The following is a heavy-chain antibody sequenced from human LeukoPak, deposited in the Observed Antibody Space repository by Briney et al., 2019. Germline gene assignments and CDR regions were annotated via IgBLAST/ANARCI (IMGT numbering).Heavy chain of an antibody. V-gene: IGHV1-69*13. CDR3: ARDRYYYDSSGYYTIFDY. Sequence: SVKVSCKASGGTFSSYAISWVRQAPGQGLEWMGGIIPIFGTANYAQKFQGRVTITADESTSTAYMELSSLRSEDTAVYYCARDRYYYDSSGYYTIFDYWGQGTLVTVSS. CDR1: GGTFSSYA. J-gene: IGHJ4*02. D-gene: IGHD3-22*01. CDR2: IIPIFGTA.